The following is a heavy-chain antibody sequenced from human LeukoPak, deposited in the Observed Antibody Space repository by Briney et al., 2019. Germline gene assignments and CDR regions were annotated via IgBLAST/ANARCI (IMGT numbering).Heavy chain of an antibody. D-gene: IGHD5-18*01. Sequence: SETLSLTCTVSGGSISSSSYYWGWIRQPPGKGLEWIGSIYYSGSTYYNPSLKSRVTISVDTSKNQFSLKLSSVTAADTAVYYCASLPQKEQQLWYDYWGQGTLVTVSS. CDR1: GGSISSSSYY. V-gene: IGHV4-39*01. CDR3: ASLPQKEQQLWYDY. J-gene: IGHJ4*02. CDR2: IYYSGST.